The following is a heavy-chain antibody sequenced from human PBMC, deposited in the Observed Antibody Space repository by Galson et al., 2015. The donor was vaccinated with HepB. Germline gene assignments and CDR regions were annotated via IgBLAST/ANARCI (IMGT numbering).Heavy chain of an antibody. CDR2: IRYDGSNK. CDR3: ASSRNLPLDY. Sequence: SLRLSCAASGFTFSSYGMHWVRQAPGKGLEWVAVIRYDGSNKYYADSVKGRFTISRDNSMNTLYLQMNSLGAEDTAVYYCASSRNLPLDYWGQGTLVTVSS. J-gene: IGHJ4*02. CDR1: GFTFSSYG. V-gene: IGHV3-33*01.